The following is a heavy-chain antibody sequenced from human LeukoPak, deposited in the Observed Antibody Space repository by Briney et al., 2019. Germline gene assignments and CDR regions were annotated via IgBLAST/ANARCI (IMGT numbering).Heavy chain of an antibody. Sequence: NPSETLSLTCTVSDGSITRSSYYWGWHRQTPGEGLDWIGSIYYSSITYYNPSLHVRVTMSVYTSKNQSSLKLNSVTVADTAVYYCARLRVTTGFDYWDQGIPVTVSS. CDR2: IYYSSIT. V-gene: IGHV4-39*01. D-gene: IGHD2-21*02. CDR1: DGSITRSSYY. CDR3: ARLRVTTGFDY. J-gene: IGHJ4*02.